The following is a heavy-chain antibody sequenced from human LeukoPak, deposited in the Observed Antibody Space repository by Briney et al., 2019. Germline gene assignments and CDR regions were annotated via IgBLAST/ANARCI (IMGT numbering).Heavy chain of an antibody. CDR1: GGSIGSGDYY. CDR3: ARGEDPYSSGWYYAQPFDY. D-gene: IGHD6-19*01. J-gene: IGHJ4*02. Sequence: SQTLSLTCTVSGGSIGSGDYYWSWIRQPPGKGLEWIGYIYYSGSTYYNPSLKSRVTISVDTSKNQFSLKLSSVTAADTAVYYCARGEDPYSSGWYYAQPFDYWGQGTLVTVSS. CDR2: IYYSGST. V-gene: IGHV4-30-4*08.